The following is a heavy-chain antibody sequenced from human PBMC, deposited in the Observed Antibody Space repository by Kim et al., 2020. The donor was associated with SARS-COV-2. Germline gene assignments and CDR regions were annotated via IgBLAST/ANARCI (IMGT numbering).Heavy chain of an antibody. V-gene: IGHV4-59*08. CDR1: GGSISSYY. J-gene: IGHJ5*02. CDR2: IYYSGST. D-gene: IGHD2-2*01. CDR3: ARRVLTPVVPAAIDWFDP. Sequence: SETLSLTCTVSGGSISSYYWSWIRQPPGKGLEWIGYIYYSGSTNYNPSLKSRITISVDTSKNQFSLKLSSVTAADTAVYYCARRVLTPVVPAAIDWFDPWGQGTLVTVSS.